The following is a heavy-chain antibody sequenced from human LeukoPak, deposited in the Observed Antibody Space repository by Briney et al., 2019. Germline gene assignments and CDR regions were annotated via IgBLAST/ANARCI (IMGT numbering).Heavy chain of an antibody. CDR3: ARGPVTAAGTLWTYYYYYMDV. V-gene: IGHV1-8*03. D-gene: IGHD6-13*01. CDR2: MNPNSGNT. J-gene: IGHJ6*03. CDR1: GYTFTSYD. Sequence: ASVKVSCKASGYTFTSYDINWVRQATGQGLGWMGWMNPNSGNTGYAQKFQGRVTITRNTSISTAYMELSSLRSEDTAVYYCARGPVTAAGTLWTYYYYYMDVWGKGTTVTISS.